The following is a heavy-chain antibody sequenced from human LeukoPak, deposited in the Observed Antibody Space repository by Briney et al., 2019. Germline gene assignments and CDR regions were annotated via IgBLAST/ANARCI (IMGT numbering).Heavy chain of an antibody. D-gene: IGHD6-6*01. J-gene: IGHJ6*03. V-gene: IGHV1-2*02. CDR1: GYTFTGYY. Sequence: GASVKVSCKAFGYTFTGYYMHWVRQAPGQGLEWMGWINPNSGGTNYAQKFQGRVTMTRDTSISTAYMELSRLRSDGTAVYYCARDLVAARRWPYYYYMDVWGKGTTVTVSS. CDR2: INPNSGGT. CDR3: ARDLVAARRWPYYYYMDV.